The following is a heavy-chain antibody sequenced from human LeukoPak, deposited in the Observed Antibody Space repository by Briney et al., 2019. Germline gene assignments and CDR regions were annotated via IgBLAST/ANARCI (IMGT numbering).Heavy chain of an antibody. CDR1: GVAIYNDW. D-gene: IGHD3-10*01. V-gene: IGHV3-15*01. J-gene: IGHJ4*02. CDR3: PLIKGWGSGTYYLDY. CDR2: TKSKTAGGTI. Sequence: GGSLRLSCAASGVAIYNDWRSWVRQGPGGGLEWGGRTKSKTAGGTINYAASVNARFIISRDASKNTLSLQMNSLKTEDTAMYYCPLIKGWGSGTYYLDYWGQGTLVTVSS.